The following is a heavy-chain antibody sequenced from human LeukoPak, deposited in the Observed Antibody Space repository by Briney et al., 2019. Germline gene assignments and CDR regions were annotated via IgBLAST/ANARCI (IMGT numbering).Heavy chain of an antibody. Sequence: SETLSLTCAVYGGSFSGYYWSWIRQPPGKGLEWIGEINHSGSTNYNPSLKSRVTISVDTSKNQFSLKLSAVTGADTAVYSRARWDGISTDIVVVPAATPGLYFDYWGQGTLVTVPS. D-gene: IGHD2-2*01. V-gene: IGHV4-34*01. CDR2: INHSGST. CDR1: GGSFSGYY. J-gene: IGHJ4*02. CDR3: ARWDGISTDIVVVPAATPGLYFDY.